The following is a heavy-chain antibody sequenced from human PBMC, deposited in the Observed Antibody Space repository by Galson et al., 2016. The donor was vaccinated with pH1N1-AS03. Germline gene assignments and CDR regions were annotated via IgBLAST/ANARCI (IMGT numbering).Heavy chain of an antibody. Sequence: ETLSLTCTVSGVSITTYYWSWIRHPAGKGLEWVGRIYASGNTNYNPSLKSRVTMSVDTSKNQFSLTLNSVTAADTAVYFCARDFGSVHYMNYYNHGMDIWGQGTTVTVSS. V-gene: IGHV4-4*07. CDR3: ARDFGSVHYMNYYNHGMDI. CDR2: IYASGNT. D-gene: IGHD3-10*01. CDR1: GVSITTYY. J-gene: IGHJ6*02.